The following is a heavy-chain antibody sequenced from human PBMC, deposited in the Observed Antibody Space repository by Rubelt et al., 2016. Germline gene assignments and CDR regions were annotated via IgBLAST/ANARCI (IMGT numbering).Heavy chain of an antibody. CDR1: GGSFSGYH. CDR2: VNHSGNT. D-gene: IGHD6-19*01. J-gene: IGHJ1*01. CDR3: AKGRAHSNGWYEGYVHY. V-gene: IGHV4-34*01. Sequence: QVQLKQWGAGLLKPSDTLSLTCAVYGGSFSGYHWSWIRQSPGKGLEWIGEVNHSGNTNYSPSLKGRVTMSVDTFKNQVSLELTSVTAADTAVYYCAKGRAHSNGWYEGYVHYWGKGTQVSVSS.